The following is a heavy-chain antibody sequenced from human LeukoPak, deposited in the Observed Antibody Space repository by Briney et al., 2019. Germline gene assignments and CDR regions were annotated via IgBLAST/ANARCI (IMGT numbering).Heavy chain of an antibody. Sequence: ASVKVSCKTSGYTFTNYHIQWVRQAPGQGLQWMGRINPKSGDTTFAQGFQGRVTLTRDTSIDTAYLEVTGLTSDDTAVYYCARGVYYGSGSYVFEYWGQGTQIIVSS. V-gene: IGHV1-2*02. CDR2: INPKSGDT. D-gene: IGHD3-10*01. CDR3: ARGVYYGSGSYVFEY. J-gene: IGHJ4*02. CDR1: GYTFTNYH.